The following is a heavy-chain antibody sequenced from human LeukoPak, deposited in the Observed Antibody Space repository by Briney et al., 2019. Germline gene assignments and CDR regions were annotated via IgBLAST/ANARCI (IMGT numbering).Heavy chain of an antibody. CDR3: ARDLVSRSNY. CDR2: ISSSGYYI. D-gene: IGHD6-6*01. V-gene: IGHV3-21*01. CDR1: GFTFSRYT. Sequence: GGSLRLSCAASGFTFSRYTMNWVRQSPGKGLEWVSSISSSGYYIYYADSVKGRFAISRDNAKNSLYLQMNSLRAEDTAVYYCARDLVSRSNYWGQGTPVAVSS. J-gene: IGHJ4*02.